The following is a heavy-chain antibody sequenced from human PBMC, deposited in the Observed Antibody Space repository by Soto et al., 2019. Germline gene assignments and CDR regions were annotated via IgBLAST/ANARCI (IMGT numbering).Heavy chain of an antibody. CDR3: AKDRRQLSALDM. CDR2: IPNDGNRK. Sequence: GGSLRLSCAASGFSFSSYGMHWVRQAPGRGLEWVTVIPNDGNRKYYGESVKGRFSVSRDNDKDTLYLQMNGLRPEDTGVYYCAKDRRQLSALDMWGQGTTVTVSS. D-gene: IGHD6-6*01. J-gene: IGHJ3*02. CDR1: GFSFSSYG. V-gene: IGHV3-30*18.